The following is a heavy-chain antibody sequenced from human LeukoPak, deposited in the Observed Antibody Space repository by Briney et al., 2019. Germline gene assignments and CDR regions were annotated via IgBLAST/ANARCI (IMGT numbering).Heavy chain of an antibody. CDR3: ANIYGSGSSDY. D-gene: IGHD3-10*01. CDR1: GFTFSSYA. CDR2: ISGSGGSA. Sequence: GGSLRLSCAASGFTFSSYAMSWVRQAPGKGLEWVSAISGSGGSAYYADSVKGRFTISRDNSKNTLYLQMNSLRAEDTAVYYCANIYGSGSSDYWGQGTLVTVSS. V-gene: IGHV3-23*01. J-gene: IGHJ4*02.